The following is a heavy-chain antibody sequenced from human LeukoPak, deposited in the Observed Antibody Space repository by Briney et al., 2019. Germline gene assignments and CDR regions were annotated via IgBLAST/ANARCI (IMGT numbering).Heavy chain of an antibody. CDR1: GYTFTGYY. J-gene: IGHJ4*02. CDR3: ARGMPVGGTKIGFDY. D-gene: IGHD6-19*01. CDR2: INPNSGGT. Sequence: GASVKVSCKASGYTFTGYYMHWVRQAPGQGLEWMGWINPNSGGTNYAQKFLGRVTMTRDTSISTAYMELSRLRSDDTAVYYCARGMPVGGTKIGFDYWGQGTLVTVSS. V-gene: IGHV1-2*02.